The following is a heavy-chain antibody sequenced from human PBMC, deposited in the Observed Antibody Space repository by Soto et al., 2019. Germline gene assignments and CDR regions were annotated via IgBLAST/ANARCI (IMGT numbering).Heavy chain of an antibody. J-gene: IGHJ5*02. D-gene: IGHD6-13*01. V-gene: IGHV4-30-4*08. CDR2: MYYNGGT. Sequence: PSETLSLTCTVSSGSISSSIYFWGWIRQAPGKGLERIGNMYYNGGTQYNPSLRTPISMSLDTSKKHFSLKMRSVTGADTAVYYCARGISKYSSWYEPHTWFDAWGQGALVTVSS. CDR3: ARGISKYSSWYEPHTWFDA. CDR1: SGSISSSIYF.